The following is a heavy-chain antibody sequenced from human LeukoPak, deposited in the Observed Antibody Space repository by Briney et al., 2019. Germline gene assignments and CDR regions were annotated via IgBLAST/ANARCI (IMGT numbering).Heavy chain of an antibody. Sequence: PSETLSLTCTVSGGSISSYYWSWIRQPAGKGLEWLGRIYTSGSTNYNPSLKSRVTISVDKSKNQFSLKLSSVTAADTAVYYCARASYDSSGYYYGFDYWGQGTLVTVSS. CDR1: GGSISSYY. CDR3: ARASYDSSGYYYGFDY. CDR2: IYTSGST. D-gene: IGHD3-22*01. V-gene: IGHV4-4*07. J-gene: IGHJ4*02.